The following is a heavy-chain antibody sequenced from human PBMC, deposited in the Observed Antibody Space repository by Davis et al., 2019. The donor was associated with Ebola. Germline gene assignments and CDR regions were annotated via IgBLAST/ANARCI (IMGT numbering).Heavy chain of an antibody. Sequence: AASVKVSCKTSGGTFTNYAVNWVRQAPGQGLEWMGWISAYNGNTNYAQKFQGRVTITRDTSTSTAYMEVGILRSDDTAVYYCARAQFPTTSDHWGQGTLVTVSS. CDR1: GGTFTNYA. CDR3: ARAQFPTTSDH. CDR2: ISAYNGNT. D-gene: IGHD1-1*01. V-gene: IGHV1-18*01. J-gene: IGHJ4*02.